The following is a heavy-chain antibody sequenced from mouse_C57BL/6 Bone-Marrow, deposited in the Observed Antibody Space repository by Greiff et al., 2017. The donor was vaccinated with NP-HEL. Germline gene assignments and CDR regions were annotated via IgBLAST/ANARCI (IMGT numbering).Heavy chain of an antibody. V-gene: IGHV5-9-1*02. CDR1: GFTFSSYA. D-gene: IGHD2-4*01. Sequence: DVMLVESGEGLVKPGGSLKLSCAASGFTFSSYAMSWVRQTPEKRLEWVAYISSGGDYIYYADTVKGRFTISRDNARNTLYLQMSSLKSEDTAMYYCTRARIYYDYDGGYAMDYWGQGTSVTVSS. CDR2: ISSGGDYI. J-gene: IGHJ4*01. CDR3: TRARIYYDYDGGYAMDY.